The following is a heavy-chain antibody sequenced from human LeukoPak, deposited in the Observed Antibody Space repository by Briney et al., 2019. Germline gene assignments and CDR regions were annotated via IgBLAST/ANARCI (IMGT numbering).Heavy chain of an antibody. Sequence: SVKVSCKASGGTFSSYAISWVRQAPGQGLEWMGRIIPIFGTANYAQKFRGRVTITTDESTSTAYMELSSLRSEDTAVYYCARDSPSRDGYNYVDYWGQGTLVTVSS. CDR1: GGTFSSYA. V-gene: IGHV1-69*05. D-gene: IGHD5-24*01. J-gene: IGHJ4*02. CDR2: IIPIFGTA. CDR3: ARDSPSRDGYNYVDY.